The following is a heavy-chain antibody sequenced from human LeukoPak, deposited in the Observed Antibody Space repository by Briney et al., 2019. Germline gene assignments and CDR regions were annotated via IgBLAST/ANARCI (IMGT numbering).Heavy chain of an antibody. CDR3: ARDPYNNSPFDY. D-gene: IGHD4-11*01. J-gene: IGHJ4*02. CDR2: IYTSGST. Sequence: SETLSLTCTVSGGSINNYFWSWIRQPAGKGLEWIGRIYTSGSTNYNPSLKSPVTMSIDTSKNQFSLKVTSVTDADMAVYYCARDPYNNSPFDYWGQGILVTVSS. V-gene: IGHV4-4*07. CDR1: GGSINNYF.